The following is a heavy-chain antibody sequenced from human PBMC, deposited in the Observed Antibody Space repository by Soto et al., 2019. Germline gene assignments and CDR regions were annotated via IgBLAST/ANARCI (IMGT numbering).Heavy chain of an antibody. D-gene: IGHD1-1*01. CDR1: GFTFKNFP. Sequence: EVQLVESGGGLVQPGGSLRLSCAASGFTFKNFPMNWVRQAPGKGLDWVSTISATTPNTYYADSVRGRFTISRDNSKNTLYLQIDSLSAEDTAVYYCARDWNLDQWGQGTLV. CDR2: ISATTPNT. J-gene: IGHJ1*01. CDR3: ARDWNLDQ. V-gene: IGHV3-23*04.